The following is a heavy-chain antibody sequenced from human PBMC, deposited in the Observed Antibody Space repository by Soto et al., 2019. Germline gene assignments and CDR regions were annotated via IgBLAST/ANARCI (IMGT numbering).Heavy chain of an antibody. J-gene: IGHJ5*02. CDR2: INADNGQT. V-gene: IGHV1-3*01. CDR1: GYPFARFA. CDR3: ARGEFWNRFACVSWFEH. Sequence: ASRNVTCDASGYPFARFAVQWERQAPGQRLEWMGWINADNGQTKYSQNFQGRITMTREKSANTVYLEVHSLRSQDTAFYYCARGEFWNRFACVSWFEHSGHVTLVPVS. D-gene: IGHD3-3*01.